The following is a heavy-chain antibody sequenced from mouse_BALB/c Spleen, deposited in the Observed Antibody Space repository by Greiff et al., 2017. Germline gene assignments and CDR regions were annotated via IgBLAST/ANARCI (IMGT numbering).Heavy chain of an antibody. Sequence: QVQLQQSGAELAKPGASVKMSCKASVYTFTSYWMHWVKQRPGQGLEWIGYINPSTGYTEYNQKFKDKATLTADKSSSTAYMQLSSLTSEDSAVYFCARRDGSSFAYWGQGTLVTVSA. CDR2: INPSTGYT. CDR1: VYTFTSYW. CDR3: ARRDGSSFAY. D-gene: IGHD1-1*01. J-gene: IGHJ3*01. V-gene: IGHV1-7*01.